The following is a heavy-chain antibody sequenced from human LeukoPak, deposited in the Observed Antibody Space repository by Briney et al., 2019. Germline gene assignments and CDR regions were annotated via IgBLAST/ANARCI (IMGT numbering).Heavy chain of an antibody. CDR3: AKWGDYDVLTGYYVSDY. J-gene: IGHJ4*02. V-gene: IGHV3-23*01. CDR2: ITGSGGNT. Sequence: GGSLRLSCAASGFTFSNYAMSWVRQAPGKGLEWVSAITGSGGNTYYADSVKGRFTISRDNSKNTLYLQMNSLRAEDTAVYYCAKWGDYDVLTGYYVSDYWGQGPLVTVSS. D-gene: IGHD3-9*01. CDR1: GFTFSNYA.